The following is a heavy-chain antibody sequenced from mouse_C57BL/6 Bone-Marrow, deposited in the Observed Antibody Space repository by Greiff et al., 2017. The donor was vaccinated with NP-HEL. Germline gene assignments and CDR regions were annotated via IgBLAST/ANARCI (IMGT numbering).Heavy chain of an antibody. CDR3: ERGDYYGGYFDY. CDR2: IDPSDSYT. Sequence: QVQLQQPGAELVKPGASVKLSCKASGYTFTSYWMQWVKQRPGQGLEWIGEIDPSDSYTNYNQKFKGKATLTVDTSSSTAYMQLSSLTSEDSAVYYCERGDYYGGYFDYWGQGTTLTVSS. J-gene: IGHJ2*01. CDR1: GYTFTSYW. V-gene: IGHV1-50*01. D-gene: IGHD1-1*01.